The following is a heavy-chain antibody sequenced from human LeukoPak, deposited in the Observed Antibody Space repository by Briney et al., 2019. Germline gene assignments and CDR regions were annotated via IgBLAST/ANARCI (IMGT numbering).Heavy chain of an antibody. V-gene: IGHV4-59*08. J-gene: IGHJ6*02. D-gene: IGHD6-13*01. CDR1: GGSFSGYY. CDR3: ARHKVVQLVPGTLAGYGMDV. Sequence: PSETLSLTCAVYGGSFSGYYWSWIRQPPGKGLEWIGYIYYSGSTNYNPSLKSRVTISVDTSKNQLSLKLSSVTAADTAVYYCARHKVVQLVPGTLAGYGMDVWGQGTTVTVSS. CDR2: IYYSGST.